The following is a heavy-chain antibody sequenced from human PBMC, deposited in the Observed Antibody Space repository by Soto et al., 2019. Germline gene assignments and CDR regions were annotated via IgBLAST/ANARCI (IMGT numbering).Heavy chain of an antibody. V-gene: IGHV1-69*19. Sequence: QVQLVQSGAEIKKPGSSVKVSCQSSGGTFNTYAMNWVRQAPGQGPEWMGDISPMLGAANYAPKFQGGVTITADESTGTSYMQLSSLTSEDTALYFWAREVQVHTPAFVYWGQGTLVTVSS. CDR2: ISPMLGAA. J-gene: IGHJ4*02. CDR1: GGTFNTYA. D-gene: IGHD3-10*01. CDR3: AREVQVHTPAFVY.